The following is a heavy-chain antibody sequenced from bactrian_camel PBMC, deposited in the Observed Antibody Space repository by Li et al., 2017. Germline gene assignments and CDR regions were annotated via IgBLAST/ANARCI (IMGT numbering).Heavy chain of an antibody. Sequence: VQLVESGGGSVQAGESLRLSCTMSGYNRHCMGWFRQTPGKEREGIAAFTSDGRTNYAGSVKGRFTISGDAGVNTLYLQMNSLKPEDTAIYICAVNTGVRGSCREPADDRGYWG. CDR3: AVNTGVRGSCREPADDRGY. CDR2: FTSDGRT. J-gene: IGHJ4*01. CDR1: GYNRHC. V-gene: IGHV3S53*01. D-gene: IGHD5*01.